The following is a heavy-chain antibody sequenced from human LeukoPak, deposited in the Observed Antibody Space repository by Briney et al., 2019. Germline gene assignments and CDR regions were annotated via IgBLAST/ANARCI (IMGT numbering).Heavy chain of an antibody. D-gene: IGHD3-9*01. Sequence: GGSLRHSCATSGFTFSSYAMSWVRQAPGKGLEWVSGIGASGGSTYYADSVKGRFTISRDNSKNTLYLQMNSLRTEDTAVYYCAKAEGYDILTGLDYWGQGTLVTVSS. J-gene: IGHJ4*02. CDR1: GFTFSSYA. CDR3: AKAEGYDILTGLDY. CDR2: IGASGGST. V-gene: IGHV3-23*01.